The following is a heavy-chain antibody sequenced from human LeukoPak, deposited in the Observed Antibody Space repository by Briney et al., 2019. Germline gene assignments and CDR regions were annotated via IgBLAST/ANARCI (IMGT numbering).Heavy chain of an antibody. CDR2: ITGTSGRT. Sequence: GGSLRLSCAASGFTFSSYDMSWVRQAPGKGLEWVSLITGTSGRTYYAASVKGRFTISRDNSKNTLYLQMNSLRAEDTAVYFCARRSGVAVAGAFDYWGQGTLVTVSS. D-gene: IGHD6-19*01. J-gene: IGHJ4*02. CDR1: GFTFSSYD. V-gene: IGHV3-23*01. CDR3: ARRSGVAVAGAFDY.